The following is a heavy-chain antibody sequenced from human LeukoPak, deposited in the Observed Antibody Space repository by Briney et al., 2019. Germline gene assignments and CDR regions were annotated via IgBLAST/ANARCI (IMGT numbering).Heavy chain of an antibody. CDR2: IIPIFGTA. V-gene: IGHV1-69*05. D-gene: IGHD6-13*01. CDR3: AREAAAGTWFDP. CDR1: LCTFSRYA. J-gene: IGHJ5*02. Sequence: SSVNVSCKPSLCTFSRYAIRWVRQAPGPGLEWMGGIIPIFGTANYAQKFQGRVTITTDESTSTAYMELSSLRSEDTAVYYCAREAAAGTWFDPWGQGTLVTVSS.